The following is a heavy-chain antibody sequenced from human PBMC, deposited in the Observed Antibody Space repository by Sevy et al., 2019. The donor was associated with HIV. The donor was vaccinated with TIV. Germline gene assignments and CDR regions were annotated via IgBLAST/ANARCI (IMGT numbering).Heavy chain of an antibody. D-gene: IGHD6-13*01. CDR3: ARDLSTLSSSWYNWFDP. CDR1: GFTFSSYS. Sequence: GGSLRLSCAASGFTFSSYSMNWVRQAPGKGLEWGSSISSSSSYIYYADSVKGRFTNSRDNAKNSLYLQRHSLGAEDTAVYYCARDLSTLSSSWYNWFDPWGQGTLVTVSS. V-gene: IGHV3-21*01. CDR2: ISSSSSYI. J-gene: IGHJ5*02.